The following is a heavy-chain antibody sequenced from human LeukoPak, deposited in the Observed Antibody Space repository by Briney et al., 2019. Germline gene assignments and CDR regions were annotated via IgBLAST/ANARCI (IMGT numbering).Heavy chain of an antibody. CDR1: GGSISSYY. CDR3: AGGKAARPPWDYYYYYMDV. CDR2: IYTSGST. D-gene: IGHD6-6*01. Sequence: SETLSLTCTVSGGSISSYYWSWIRQPPGKGLEWIGYIYTSGSTNYNPSLKSRVTISVDTSKNQFSLTLSSLTAADTAVYYRAGGKAARPPWDYYYYYMDVWAKGPRSPSP. J-gene: IGHJ6*03. V-gene: IGHV4-4*09.